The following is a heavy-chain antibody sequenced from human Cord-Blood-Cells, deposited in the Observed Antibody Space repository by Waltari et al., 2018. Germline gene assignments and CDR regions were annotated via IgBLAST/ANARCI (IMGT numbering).Heavy chain of an antibody. CDR1: GYTFTSYD. V-gene: IGHV1-8*01. CDR3: ARLVLGTTLFDAFDI. J-gene: IGHJ3*02. CDR2: MNPNSGNT. Sequence: QVQLVQSGAEVKKPGASVKVSCKASGYTFTSYDINWVRPATGQGLEGMGWMNPNSGNTGYAQKFQGRVTMTRNTSISTAYMELSSLRSEDTAVYDCARLVLGTTLFDAFDIWGQGTMVTVSS. D-gene: IGHD1-7*01.